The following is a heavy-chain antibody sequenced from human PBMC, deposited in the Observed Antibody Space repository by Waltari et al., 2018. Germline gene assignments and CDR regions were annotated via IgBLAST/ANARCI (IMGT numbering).Heavy chain of an antibody. CDR2: INHSGST. CDR1: GGSFSGYY. D-gene: IGHD6-13*01. CDR3: ARVQLVHLFDY. V-gene: IGHV4-34*01. Sequence: QVQLQQWGAGLLKPSETLSLTCAVYGGSFSGYYWSWIRQPPGTGLEWIGEINHSGSTNYNPSRKSRVTISVDTSKNQFSLKLSSVTAADTAVYYCARVQLVHLFDYWGQGTLVTVSS. J-gene: IGHJ4*02.